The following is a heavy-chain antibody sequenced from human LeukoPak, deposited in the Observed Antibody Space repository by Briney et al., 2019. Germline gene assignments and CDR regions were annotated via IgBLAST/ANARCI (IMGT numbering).Heavy chain of an antibody. Sequence: PSETLSLTCTVSGGSISSGDYYWSWIRQPPGKGLEWIGYIYYSGSTNYNPSLKSRVTISVDTSKNQFSLKLSSVTAADTAVYYCARTPPDYSNYANNYYYYMDVWGKGTTVTVSS. CDR1: GGSISSGDYY. CDR3: ARTPPDYSNYANNYYYYMDV. V-gene: IGHV4-61*08. J-gene: IGHJ6*03. D-gene: IGHD4-11*01. CDR2: IYYSGST.